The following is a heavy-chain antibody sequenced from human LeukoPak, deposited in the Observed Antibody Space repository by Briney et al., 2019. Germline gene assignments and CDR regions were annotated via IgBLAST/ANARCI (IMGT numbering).Heavy chain of an antibody. Sequence: AASVKVSCKASGGTFSSYAISWVRQAPGQGLEWMGGIIPIFGTANYAQKFQGRVTMTADESTSTAYMELSSLRSEDTAIYYCAGRKYSGDDYGGYYYYYYMDVWGKGTTVTISS. J-gene: IGHJ6*03. CDR3: AGRKYSGDDYGGYYYYYYMDV. V-gene: IGHV1-69*13. CDR2: IIPIFGTA. CDR1: GGTFSSYA. D-gene: IGHD5-12*01.